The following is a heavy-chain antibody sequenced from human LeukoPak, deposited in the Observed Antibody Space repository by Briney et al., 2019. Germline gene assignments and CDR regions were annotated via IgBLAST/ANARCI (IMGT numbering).Heavy chain of an antibody. V-gene: IGHV3-48*03. D-gene: IGHD2-2*01. CDR2: ISSSGSTI. Sequence: GGSLRLSCAASGFTFSSYEMNWVRQAPGKGLEWVSYISSSGSTIYYADSVKGRFTISRDNAKNSLYLQMNSLRAEDTAVYYCARRDIVVVPAAPWGDYYYYYMDVWGKGTTVTVSS. CDR1: GFTFSSYE. CDR3: ARRDIVVVPAAPWGDYYYYYMDV. J-gene: IGHJ6*03.